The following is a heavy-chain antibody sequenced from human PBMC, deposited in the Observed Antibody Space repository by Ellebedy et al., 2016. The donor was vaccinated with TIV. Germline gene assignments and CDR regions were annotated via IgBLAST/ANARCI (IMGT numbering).Heavy chain of an antibody. CDR1: GFTFSSYA. D-gene: IGHD1-20*01. J-gene: IGHJ5*02. CDR3: ARDAITGTHVWNWFDP. Sequence: GESLKISXAASGFTFSSYAMHWVRQAPGKGLEYVSAISGDGGSTYYADSVKGRITISRENSKNTLYLQMNSLRAEDTAVYYCARDAITGTHVWNWFDPWGQGTLVTVSS. CDR2: ISGDGGST. V-gene: IGHV3-64*04.